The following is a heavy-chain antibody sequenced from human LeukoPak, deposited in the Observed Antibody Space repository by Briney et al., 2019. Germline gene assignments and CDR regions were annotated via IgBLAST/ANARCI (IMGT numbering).Heavy chain of an antibody. J-gene: IGHJ6*03. CDR2: IIPIFGTA. V-gene: IGHV1-69*05. D-gene: IGHD3-10*01. Sequence: ASVKVSCKASGGTFSSYAISWVRQAPGQGLEWMGGIIPIFGTANYAQKFQGRVTITTDESTSTAYMELSSLRSEDTAVYYCARGSTMVRGVIISPSPPYYYYYMDVWGKGTTVTVSS. CDR1: GGTFSSYA. CDR3: ARGSTMVRGVIISPSPPYYYYYMDV.